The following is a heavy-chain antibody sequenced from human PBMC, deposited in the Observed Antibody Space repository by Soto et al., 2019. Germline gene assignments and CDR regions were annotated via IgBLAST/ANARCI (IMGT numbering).Heavy chain of an antibody. CDR2: VYPGDSDT. CDR3: TRGSGSGSRLVADF. J-gene: IGHJ4*02. V-gene: IGHV5-51*01. CDR1: GYSFTSYW. Sequence: PGESLKISCKASGYSFTSYWIAWVRQMPGKGLEWMGVVYPGDSDTRYSPSFQGQVTISADKSINTAYLQWNSLKASDTAIYYCTRGSGSGSRLVADFWDQGTLVTVSS. D-gene: IGHD6-19*01.